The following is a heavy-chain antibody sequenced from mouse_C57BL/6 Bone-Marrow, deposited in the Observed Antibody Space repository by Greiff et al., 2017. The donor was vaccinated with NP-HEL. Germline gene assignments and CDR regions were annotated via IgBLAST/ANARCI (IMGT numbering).Heavy chain of an antibody. CDR3: ARYYYGSRGWYFDV. V-gene: IGHV1-72*01. D-gene: IGHD1-1*01. CDR1: GYTFTSYW. CDR2: IDPNSGGT. Sequence: VQLQQPGADLVKPGASVKLSCKASGYTFTSYWMPWVKQRHGRGLEWIGRIDPNSGGTKFNEKFKTKATLTVDKPSSTAYMQLSSLTSEDAAVYYCARYYYGSRGWYFDVWGTGTTVTVSS. J-gene: IGHJ1*03.